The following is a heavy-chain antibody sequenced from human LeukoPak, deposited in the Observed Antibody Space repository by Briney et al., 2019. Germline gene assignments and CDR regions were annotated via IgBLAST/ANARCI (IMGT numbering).Heavy chain of an antibody. CDR3: GRLAHNAWYAIDY. CDR1: DFTFSFYW. Sequence: PGGSLRLSCVASDFTFSFYWMTWVRKAPGKGLEWVANILPDGSQKYYVDSVKGRFTISRDNPKNSLYLQINSLRAEDTAVYYCGRLAHNAWYAIDYWGQGTLVTVSS. V-gene: IGHV3-7*01. CDR2: ILPDGSQK. D-gene: IGHD6-13*01. J-gene: IGHJ4*02.